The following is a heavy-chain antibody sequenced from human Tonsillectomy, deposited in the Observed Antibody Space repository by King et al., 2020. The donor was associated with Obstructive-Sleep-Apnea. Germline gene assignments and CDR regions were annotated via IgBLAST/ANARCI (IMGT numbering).Heavy chain of an antibody. V-gene: IGHV4-31*03. D-gene: IGHD2/OR15-2a*01. CDR3: ARGRGTAFSIEYFDY. CDR1: GGSISSGGYY. CDR2: IYYRGST. Sequence: VQLQESGPGLVKPSQTLSLTCTVSGGSISSGGYYWSWIRQHPGKGLEWIGYIYYRGSTYYNPSLKSRVTISVDTSKNQFSLKLSSVTAADTAVYYCARGRGTAFSIEYFDYWGQGTLVTVSS. J-gene: IGHJ4*02.